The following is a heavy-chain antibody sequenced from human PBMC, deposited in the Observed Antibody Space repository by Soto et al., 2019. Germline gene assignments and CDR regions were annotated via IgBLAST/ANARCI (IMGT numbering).Heavy chain of an antibody. D-gene: IGHD3-10*01. CDR1: GFTVGNNY. Sequence: VHLVESGGGLVQPGGSLRLSCAASGFTVGNNYMSWVRQAPGKGPEWVSIIHRGGSTSYADSVKGRFTISRDSSKSILYLQINGLSADDTAVYYCARSANTYGSPFDYWGQGALVTVSS. J-gene: IGHJ4*02. V-gene: IGHV3-66*01. CDR2: IHRGGST. CDR3: ARSANTYGSPFDY.